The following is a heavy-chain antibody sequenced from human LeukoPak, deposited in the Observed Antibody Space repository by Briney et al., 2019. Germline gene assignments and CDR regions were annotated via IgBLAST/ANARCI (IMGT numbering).Heavy chain of an antibody. CDR1: GGSISSGGYY. CDR3: ARGLSAIVY. V-gene: IGHV4-30-2*01. CDR2: INHSGST. D-gene: IGHD2-15*01. J-gene: IGHJ4*02. Sequence: SQTLSLTCTVSGGSISSGGYYWSWIRQPPGKGLEWIGEINHSGSTNYNPSLKSRVTISVDTSKNQFSLKLSSVTAADTAVYYCARGLSAIVYWGQGTLVTVSS.